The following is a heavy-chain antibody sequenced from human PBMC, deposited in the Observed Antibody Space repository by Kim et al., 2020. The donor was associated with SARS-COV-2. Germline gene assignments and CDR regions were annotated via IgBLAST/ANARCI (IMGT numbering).Heavy chain of an antibody. CDR3: ARDLTASTRGFDY. CDR2: IKQEGSER. Sequence: GGSLRLSCAISGLTFRDYWMSWVRQAPGKRLEWVANIKQEGSERNYVDSVKGRFTISRDNDKNSLYLQMNSLRDEDTAVYYCARDLTASTRGFDYWGQGTLVTVSS. CDR1: GLTFRDYW. V-gene: IGHV3-7*05. J-gene: IGHJ4*02. D-gene: IGHD2-2*01.